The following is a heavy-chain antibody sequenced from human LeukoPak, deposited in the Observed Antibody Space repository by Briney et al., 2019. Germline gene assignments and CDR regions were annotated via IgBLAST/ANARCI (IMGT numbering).Heavy chain of an antibody. D-gene: IGHD2-21*02. CDR3: ARGTYCGGDCYYYFDY. CDR1: GASISSYY. J-gene: IGHJ4*02. Sequence: SETLSLTCTVSGASISSYYWSWIRQPPGKGLEWIGYIYYSGSTNYNPSLKSRDTISVDTSKNQFSLKLSSVTAADTAVYYCARGTYCGGDCYYYFDYWGQGTLVTVSS. CDR2: IYYSGST. V-gene: IGHV4-59*08.